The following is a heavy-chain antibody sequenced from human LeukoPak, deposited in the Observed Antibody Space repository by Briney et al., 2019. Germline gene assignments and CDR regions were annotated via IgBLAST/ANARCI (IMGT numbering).Heavy chain of an antibody. V-gene: IGHV3-33*01. Sequence: PGGSLRLSCAASGFTFSSYGMHWVRQAPGKGLEWVAVIWYDGSNKYYADSVKGRFTISRDNSKNTLYLQMNSLRAEDTAVYYCASSGQYYYDSSGYYYDYFQHWGQGTLVTVSS. CDR1: GFTFSSYG. D-gene: IGHD3-22*01. CDR3: ASSGQYYYDSSGYYYDYFQH. CDR2: IWYDGSNK. J-gene: IGHJ1*01.